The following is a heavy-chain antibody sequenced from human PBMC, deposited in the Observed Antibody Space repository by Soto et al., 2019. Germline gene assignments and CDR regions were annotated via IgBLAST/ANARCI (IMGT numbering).Heavy chain of an antibody. J-gene: IGHJ6*02. V-gene: IGHV1-69*01. Sequence: QVQLVQSGAEVKKPGSSVKVSCKASGGTFSSYAISWVRQAPGQGLEWMGGIIPIFGTANYAQKFQGRVTITADESTSTAYMELSSLRSEDTAVYYCASSNCINGVCPDYYYYGMDVWGQGTTVTVSS. CDR3: ASSNCINGVCPDYYYYGMDV. D-gene: IGHD2-8*01. CDR2: IIPIFGTA. CDR1: GGTFSSYA.